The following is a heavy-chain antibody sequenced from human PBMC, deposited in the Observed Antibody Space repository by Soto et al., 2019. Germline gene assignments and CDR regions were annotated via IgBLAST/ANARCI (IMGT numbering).Heavy chain of an antibody. CDR3: ARGGAVAGDPNLQRYYYGMDV. J-gene: IGHJ6*02. D-gene: IGHD6-19*01. V-gene: IGHV1-69*02. Sequence: QVQLVQSGAEVKKPGSSVKVSCEASGRTFSSYSIIWVRQAPGQGLEWMGRITPVLGIANYAQKFQGRVTITADKSTSTAYMDLSSLTFEDTAVYYCARGGAVAGDPNLQRYYYGMDVRGQGTTVTVSS. CDR1: GRTFSSYS. CDR2: ITPVLGIA.